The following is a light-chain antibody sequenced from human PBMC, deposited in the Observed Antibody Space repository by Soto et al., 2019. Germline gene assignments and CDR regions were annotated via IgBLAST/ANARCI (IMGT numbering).Light chain of an antibody. J-gene: IGKJ1*01. V-gene: IGKV1-6*02. Sequence: AIPMTQSPSSLSSSVGDIVTITCRASQGIRNDLGWYQQRPGKAPKLLIYAASSLQSGVPSRFSGSGSGTDFTLTINSLQPEDFATYFCLQDHNYPRTFGQGTKVDIK. CDR1: QGIRND. CDR2: AAS. CDR3: LQDHNYPRT.